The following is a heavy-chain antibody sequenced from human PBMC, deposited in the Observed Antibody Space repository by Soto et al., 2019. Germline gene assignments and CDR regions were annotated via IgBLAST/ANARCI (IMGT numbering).Heavy chain of an antibody. CDR3: ARLHRPDYYYMDV. CDR1: GGSISSYY. Sequence: SETLSLTCTVSGGSISSYYWSWIRQHPGKGLEWIGYIYYSGSTNYNPSLKSRVTISVDTSKNQFSLKLSSVTAADTAVYYCARLHRPDYYYMDVWGKGTTVTVSS. J-gene: IGHJ6*03. V-gene: IGHV4-59*12. CDR2: IYYSGST.